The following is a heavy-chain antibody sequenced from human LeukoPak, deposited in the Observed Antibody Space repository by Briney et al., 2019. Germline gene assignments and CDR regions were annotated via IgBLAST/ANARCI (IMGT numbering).Heavy chain of an antibody. D-gene: IGHD1-26*01. Sequence: SETLSLTCTVSGGSISSSSYYWGWIRQPPGKGLEWIGYVYFTGRTNYNPFLKSRVTISVDSHNKQFSLELRSVTAADTAVYYCVRAGQGWWELPMGRYWGQGTLVTVSS. CDR2: VYFTGRT. J-gene: IGHJ4*02. V-gene: IGHV4-61*05. CDR1: GGSISSSSYY. CDR3: VRAGQGWWELPMGRY.